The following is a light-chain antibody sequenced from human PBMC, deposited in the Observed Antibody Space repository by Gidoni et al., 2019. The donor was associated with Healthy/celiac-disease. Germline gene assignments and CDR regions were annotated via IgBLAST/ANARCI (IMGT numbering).Light chain of an antibody. CDR1: QSISSY. J-gene: IGKJ1*01. CDR3: QQSYSTSVT. Sequence: DIQMTQSPSSLSASVGDRVTITCRASQSISSYCNWYQQKPGKAPKLLIYAASSLQSGVPSRCSGSVSWTDFTLTISSLQPEDFATYSCQQSYSTSVTFGQGTKVEIK. CDR2: AAS. V-gene: IGKV1-39*01.